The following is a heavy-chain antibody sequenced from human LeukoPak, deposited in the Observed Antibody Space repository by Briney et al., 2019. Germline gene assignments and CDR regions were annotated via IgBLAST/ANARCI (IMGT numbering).Heavy chain of an antibody. CDR2: ISGSGGST. V-gene: IGHV3-23*01. CDR3: ASGGSIPS. J-gene: IGHJ5*02. D-gene: IGHD6-13*01. Sequence: GSLRLSCAASGFTFSSYAMNWVRQAPGKGPEWVSAISGSGGSTYYAESVKGRFTISRDNSKNTLSLQMNSLRAEDTAVYYCASGGSIPSWGQGILVTVSS. CDR1: GFTFSSYA.